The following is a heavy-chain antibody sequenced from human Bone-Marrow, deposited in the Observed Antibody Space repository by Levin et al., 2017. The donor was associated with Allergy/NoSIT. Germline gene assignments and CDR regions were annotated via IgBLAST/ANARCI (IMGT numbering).Heavy chain of an antibody. CDR1: GYTFTSYG. D-gene: IGHD6-19*01. CDR2: ISAYNGNT. V-gene: IGHV1-18*01. J-gene: IGHJ6*02. CDR3: ARRYSSGWYGRVYYYYGMDV. Sequence: ASVKVSCKASGYTFTSYGISWVRQAPGQGLEWMGWISAYNGNTNYAQKLQGRVTMTTDTSTSTAYMELRSLRSDDTAVYYCARRYSSGWYGRVYYYYGMDVWGQGTTVTVSS.